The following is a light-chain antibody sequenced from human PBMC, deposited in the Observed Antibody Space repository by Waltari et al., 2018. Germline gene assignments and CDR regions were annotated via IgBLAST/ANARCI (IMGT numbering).Light chain of an antibody. CDR1: QSISSW. Sequence: DIQMTQSPSTLSASVGERVTITCRASQSISSWFAWYQQKPGKAPKLLIYDASSLESGVLSMFSGSGSGTVFTLIIISLQPDDFVYYYFKQHNSYSPYTFGQCINIEIK. CDR2: DAS. J-gene: IGKJ2*01. CDR3: KQHNSYSPYT. V-gene: IGKV1-5*01.